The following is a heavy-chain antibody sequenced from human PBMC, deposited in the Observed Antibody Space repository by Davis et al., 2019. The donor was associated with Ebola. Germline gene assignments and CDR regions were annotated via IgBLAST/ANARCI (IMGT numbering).Heavy chain of an antibody. V-gene: IGHV5-51*01. CDR1: GYSFTSYW. Sequence: GESLKISCKGSGYSFTSYWIAWVRQVPGKGLEWMGSIYPGDSETRYSPSLQGQATISVDKSISTAYLRWSSLKASDTAMYYCARPTYYYYGMDVWGQGTTVTVSS. J-gene: IGHJ6*02. CDR2: IYPGDSET. CDR3: ARPTYYYYGMDV.